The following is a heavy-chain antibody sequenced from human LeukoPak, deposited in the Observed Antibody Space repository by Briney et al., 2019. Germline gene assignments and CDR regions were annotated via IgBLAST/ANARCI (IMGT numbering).Heavy chain of an antibody. CDR1: GFTFSSYA. V-gene: IGHV3-30-3*01. CDR2: ISYDGSNK. J-gene: IGHJ4*02. Sequence: EGSLRLSCAASGFTFSSYAMHWVRQAPGKGLEWVAVISYDGSNKYYADSVKGRFTISRDNSKNTLYLQMNSLRAEDTAVYYCAKDRSAYCGGDCSTGVWGQGTLVTVSS. CDR3: AKDRSAYCGGDCSTGV. D-gene: IGHD2-21*02.